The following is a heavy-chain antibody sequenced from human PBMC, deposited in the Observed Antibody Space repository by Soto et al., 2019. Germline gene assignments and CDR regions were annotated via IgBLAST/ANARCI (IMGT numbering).Heavy chain of an antibody. V-gene: IGHV1-2*04. D-gene: IGHD6-13*01. Sequence: QVQLVQSGAEVKKPGASVKVSCKASGYTFTGYYMHWVRQAPGQGLEWMGWINPNSGGTNYAQKFQGWVTMTRDTSISTAYMELSRLRSDDTAVYYCARGAGGLVVIAAAGTGSNYYYGMDVWGQGTTVTVSS. CDR2: INPNSGGT. CDR1: GYTFTGYY. J-gene: IGHJ6*02. CDR3: ARGAGGLVVIAAAGTGSNYYYGMDV.